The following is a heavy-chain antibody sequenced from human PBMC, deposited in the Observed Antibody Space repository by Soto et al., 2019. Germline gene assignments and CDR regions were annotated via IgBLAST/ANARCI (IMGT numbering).Heavy chain of an antibody. CDR2: MNPNNGNT. CDR3: ARSPRNYYALGSYSYFRH. D-gene: IGHD3-10*01. Sequence: ASVKVSCKASGYTFTSYDISWVRQATGQGLEWMGWMNPNNGNTDYAPKFQGRVTMTMNTSIGTAYMELGSLRSEDTAVYYCARSPRNYYALGSYSYFRHWGQGTLVTVS. J-gene: IGHJ1*01. V-gene: IGHV1-8*01. CDR1: GYTFTSYD.